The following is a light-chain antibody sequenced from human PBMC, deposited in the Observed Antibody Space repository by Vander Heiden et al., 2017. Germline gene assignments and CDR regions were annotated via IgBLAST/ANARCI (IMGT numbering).Light chain of an antibody. CDR3: QTWDRSTVA. V-gene: IGLV3-1*01. CDR2: EDN. Sequence: SSELTQPPSVSVSPGQTASITCSGDDLGPKYLCWYHEKPGQSLVLVMYEDNKRPTGIPERFAGGNAGNTATRTISGTQAMDEGDYYCQTWDRSTVAFGGGTRLTVL. J-gene: IGLJ2*01. CDR1: DLGPKY.